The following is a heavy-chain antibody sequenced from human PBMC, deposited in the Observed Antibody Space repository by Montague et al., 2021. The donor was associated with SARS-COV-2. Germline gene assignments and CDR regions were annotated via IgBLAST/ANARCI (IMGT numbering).Heavy chain of an antibody. CDR2: ISTDGSDI. CDR3: AREWEVTSISYYYGLDV. Sequence: SLRLSCAASGFAFTSYEMHWVRQALGKGLEWISYISTDGSDISYTDAVKGRFTISRDNAKNSLYLEMSSLRVEDTALYYCAREWEVTSISYYYGLDVWGPGTTVTVSS. D-gene: IGHD2-21*02. V-gene: IGHV3-48*03. CDR1: GFAFTSYE. J-gene: IGHJ6*02.